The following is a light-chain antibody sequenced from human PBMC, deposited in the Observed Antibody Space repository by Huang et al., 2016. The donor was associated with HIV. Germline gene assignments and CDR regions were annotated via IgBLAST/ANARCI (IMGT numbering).Light chain of an antibody. J-gene: IGKJ2*01. CDR3: QQYNKWPPYT. Sequence: VMTQSPATLSVSPGERATLSCRASENILRNLAGYQQGPGQPPRLLIYGASVRLTGIPDRLSGRVSGTEFSLTISSLQSGDFAVYYCQQYNKWPPYTYGQGTKLEIK. V-gene: IGKV3-15*01. CDR1: ENILRN. CDR2: GAS.